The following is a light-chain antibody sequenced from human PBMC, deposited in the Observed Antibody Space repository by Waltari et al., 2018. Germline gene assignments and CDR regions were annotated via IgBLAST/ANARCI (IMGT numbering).Light chain of an antibody. CDR3: QHSYSTPGT. CDR2: AAS. CDR1: QSVSNY. V-gene: IGKV1-39*01. Sequence: DMQMTQSPSSLSACVGDRVTITRCASQSVSNYLNWYQQKLGKAPKLLIYAASSLQSGVPSRFSGSGSGTHFTLTISSLQPEDFATYYCQHSYSTPGTFGQGTKVEIK. J-gene: IGKJ1*01.